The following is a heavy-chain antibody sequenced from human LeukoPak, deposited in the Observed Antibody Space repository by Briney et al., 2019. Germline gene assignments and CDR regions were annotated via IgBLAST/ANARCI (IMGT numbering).Heavy chain of an antibody. D-gene: IGHD1-1*01. V-gene: IGHV1-8*01. CDR3: ARDVTAPGPDWSAFDI. Sequence: ASVKVSCKASGYTFTSYDINWVRQATGQGLEWMGWMNPNSGNTGYAQRFQGRVTMTRDTSTSTVYMELSSLRSEDTAVYYCARDVTAPGPDWSAFDIWGQGTMVTVSS. CDR2: MNPNSGNT. J-gene: IGHJ3*02. CDR1: GYTFTSYD.